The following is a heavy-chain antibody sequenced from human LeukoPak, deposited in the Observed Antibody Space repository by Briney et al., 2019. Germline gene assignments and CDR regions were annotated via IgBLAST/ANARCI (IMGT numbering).Heavy chain of an antibody. J-gene: IGHJ4*02. Sequence: GGSLRLSCAASGITLSSYAMTWVRQAPGKGLEWVSAISGSGGSTYYADSVKGRFTISRDNSKNTLYLQMNSLRAEDTAVYYCAKDSGDFWSGYYPTPTYFDYWGQGTLVTVSS. CDR1: GITLSSYA. D-gene: IGHD3-3*01. CDR2: ISGSGGST. CDR3: AKDSGDFWSGYYPTPTYFDY. V-gene: IGHV3-23*01.